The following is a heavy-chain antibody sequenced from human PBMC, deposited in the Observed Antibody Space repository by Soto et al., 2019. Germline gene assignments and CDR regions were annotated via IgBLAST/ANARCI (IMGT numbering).Heavy chain of an antibody. CDR3: TYLYREGP. J-gene: IGHJ5*02. V-gene: IGHV3-15*01. CDR2: IKSRTDGGAT. CDR1: GFSFNKSW. Sequence: EVQLVESGGDLVEPGGSLRLSCAASGFSFNKSWMTWVRQAPGKGLEWVGRIKSRTDGGATEYAPPVNDRFIISRDTSRNMVFLQMNSLKTEDTAVYFCTYLYREGPWGQGTLVTVSS. D-gene: IGHD1-26*01.